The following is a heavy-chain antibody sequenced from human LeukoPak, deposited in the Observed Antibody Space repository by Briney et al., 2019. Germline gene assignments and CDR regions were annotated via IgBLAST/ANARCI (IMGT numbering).Heavy chain of an antibody. J-gene: IGHJ6*03. Sequence: GGSLRLSCAASGFTFSSYGMHWVRQAPGKGLEWVAFIRYDGSNKYYADSVKGRFSISRDNSKNTVYLQMNSLRAEDTAVYYCARDPYSGSYGDYYYYYMDVWGKGTTVTISS. V-gene: IGHV3-30*02. CDR1: GFTFSSYG. CDR3: ARDPYSGSYGDYYYYYMDV. CDR2: IRYDGSNK. D-gene: IGHD1-26*01.